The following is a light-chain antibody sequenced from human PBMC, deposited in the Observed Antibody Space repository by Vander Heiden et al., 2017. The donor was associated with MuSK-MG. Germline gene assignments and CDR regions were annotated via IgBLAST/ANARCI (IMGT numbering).Light chain of an antibody. V-gene: IGKV3-15*01. CDR3: QQYNKWPTWT. J-gene: IGKJ1*01. CDR2: GAS. CDR1: QSVSSN. Sequence: IVMTQSPATLSVSPGERATLSCRASQSVSSNLAWYQQKTGQAPRLLIYGASTRATGIPARFSGSVSGTEFTLTISSLQSEDFAVYYCQQYNKWPTWTFGQGTKVEIK.